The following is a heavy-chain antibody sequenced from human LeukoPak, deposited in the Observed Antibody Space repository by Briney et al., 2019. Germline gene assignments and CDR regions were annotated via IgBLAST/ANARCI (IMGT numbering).Heavy chain of an antibody. CDR2: ISSSSSTI. V-gene: IGHV3-48*02. CDR1: GFSFSTYS. Sequence: GGSLRVSCAASGFSFSTYSMNWVRQAPGKGLEWVSYISSSSSTIYYADSVKGRFTISRDNAKNSLYLQMNSLRDEDSAVYYCARGSGNEIDYWGQGTLVTVSS. J-gene: IGHJ4*02. D-gene: IGHD1-14*01. CDR3: ARGSGNEIDY.